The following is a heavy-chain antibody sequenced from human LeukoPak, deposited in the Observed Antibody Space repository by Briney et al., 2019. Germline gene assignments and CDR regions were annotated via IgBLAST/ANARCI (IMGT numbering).Heavy chain of an antibody. Sequence: GGSLRLSCAASGFTFSSYWMHWVRQAPGEGLVWVSRINNDASSTSYADSVKGRFTISRDNAKNTLYLQMNSLRAGDTAVYYCASLVVTDNWAFDIWGQGTMVIVSP. CDR1: GFTFSSYW. CDR3: ASLVVTDNWAFDI. CDR2: INNDASST. D-gene: IGHD2-21*02. J-gene: IGHJ3*02. V-gene: IGHV3-74*01.